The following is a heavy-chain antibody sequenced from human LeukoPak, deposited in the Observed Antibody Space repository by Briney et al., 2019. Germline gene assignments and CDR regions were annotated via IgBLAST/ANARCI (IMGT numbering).Heavy chain of an antibody. CDR1: GGSFSAYY. CDR3: ARDGYSAYYYYGMDV. J-gene: IGHJ6*02. D-gene: IGHD5-24*01. CDR2: INHSGST. Sequence: PSETLSLTCAVYGGSFSAYYWSWIRQPPGKGLEWIGEINHSGSTNYNPSLKSRVTISVDTSKNQFSLKLSSVTAADTAVYYCARDGYSAYYYYGMDVWGQGTTVTVSS. V-gene: IGHV4-34*01.